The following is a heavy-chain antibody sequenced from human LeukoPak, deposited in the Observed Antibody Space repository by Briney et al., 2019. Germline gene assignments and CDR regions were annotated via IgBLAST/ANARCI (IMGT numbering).Heavy chain of an antibody. Sequence: GASVKVSCKASGYTFTSYAMNWARQAPGQGLEWMGWINTNTGNPTYAQGFTGRFVFSLDTSVSTAYLQISSLKAEDTAVYYCARVLRRYYYDSSGYYWAYWGQGTLVTVSS. V-gene: IGHV7-4-1*02. CDR1: GYTFTSYA. D-gene: IGHD3-22*01. CDR2: INTNTGNP. CDR3: ARVLRRYYYDSSGYYWAY. J-gene: IGHJ4*02.